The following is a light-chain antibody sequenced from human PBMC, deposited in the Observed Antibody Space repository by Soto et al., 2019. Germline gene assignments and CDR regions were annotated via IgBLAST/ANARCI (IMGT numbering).Light chain of an antibody. CDR3: SSYRSGDHVI. CDR2: EVN. CDR1: SSDVGGYDA. J-gene: IGLJ2*01. Sequence: QSALTQPASVSGSLGQSITISCTGTSSDVGGYDAVSWYQQHPGKAPKLIISEVNNRPSGVSNRFSGSKSVNTASLTLSGLQSEDEADYYCSSYRSGDHVIFGGGTKLTVL. V-gene: IGLV2-14*01.